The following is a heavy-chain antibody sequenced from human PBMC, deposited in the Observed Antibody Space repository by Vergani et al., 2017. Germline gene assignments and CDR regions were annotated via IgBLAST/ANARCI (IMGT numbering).Heavy chain of an antibody. CDR1: GGTFSSYA. D-gene: IGHD3-9*01. CDR3: AGYRPPDLTIFHYYYYGMDV. J-gene: IGHJ6*02. Sequence: QVQLVQSGAEVKKPGSSVKVSCKASGGTFSSYAISWVRQAPGQGLEWIGGIIPIFGTANYAQKFQGRVTITADESTSTAYMELSSLRSEDTAVYYCAGYRPPDLTIFHYYYYGMDVWGQGTTVTVSS. CDR2: IIPIFGTA. V-gene: IGHV1-69*12.